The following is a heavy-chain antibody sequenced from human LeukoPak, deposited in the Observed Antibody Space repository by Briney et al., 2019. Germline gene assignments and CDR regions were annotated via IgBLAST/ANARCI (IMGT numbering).Heavy chain of an antibody. V-gene: IGHV3-23*01. Sequence: GGSLRLSCAASGITFSSYAMSWVRQAPGKGLEWVPAISGSGGDTYYADSVKGRFTISRDNSKNTLYLQMNSLRAEDTSVYYCTIRWGQWLVGDYWGQGTLVTVSS. CDR1: GITFSSYA. CDR3: TIRWGQWLVGDY. D-gene: IGHD6-19*01. J-gene: IGHJ4*02. CDR2: ISGSGGDT.